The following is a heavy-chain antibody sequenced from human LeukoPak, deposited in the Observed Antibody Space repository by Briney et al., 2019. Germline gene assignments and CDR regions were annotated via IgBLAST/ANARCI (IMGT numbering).Heavy chain of an antibody. V-gene: IGHV3-30*02. CDR2: IRYDGSNK. Sequence: GGSLRLSCAASGFTFSSYGMHWVRQAPGKGLEWVAFIRYDGSNKYYADSVKGRFTISRDNSKNTLYLQMNSLRAEDTAVYYCARDYYYDSSGWRGVTRWGQGTLVTVSS. J-gene: IGHJ4*02. CDR3: ARDYYYDSSGWRGVTR. D-gene: IGHD3-22*01. CDR1: GFTFSSYG.